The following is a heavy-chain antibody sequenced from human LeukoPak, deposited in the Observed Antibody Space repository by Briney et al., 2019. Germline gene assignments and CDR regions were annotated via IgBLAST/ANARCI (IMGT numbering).Heavy chain of an antibody. CDR2: ISSSSSYI. J-gene: IGHJ4*02. V-gene: IGHV3-21*01. D-gene: IGHD6-13*01. Sequence: PGGSLRLSCAASGXTFSTYSMNWVRQAPGKGREWVSSISSSSSYIYYADSAKGRFTISRDNAKNSLYLQMNSLRAEDTAVYYCATDQGSSWRTGLDYWGQGTLVTVSS. CDR1: GXTFSTYS. CDR3: ATDQGSSWRTGLDY.